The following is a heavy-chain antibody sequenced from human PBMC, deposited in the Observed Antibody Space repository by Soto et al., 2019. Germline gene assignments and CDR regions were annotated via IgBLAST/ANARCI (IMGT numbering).Heavy chain of an antibody. CDR1: GCSVSSGGYY. V-gene: IGHV4-31*03. D-gene: IGHD2-8*01. CDR2: IYYSGTT. J-gene: IGHJ4*02. CDR3: ARRALPQCINGVCYKDGFWDY. Sequence: SETLSLTCTVSGCSVSSGGYYWSWIRQHPGTGLEWIGYIYYSGTTYLNPSLKSRARISLDTSKNEFSLKLTSVTAADTAVYYCARRALPQCINGVCYKDGFWDYWGQGALVTVS.